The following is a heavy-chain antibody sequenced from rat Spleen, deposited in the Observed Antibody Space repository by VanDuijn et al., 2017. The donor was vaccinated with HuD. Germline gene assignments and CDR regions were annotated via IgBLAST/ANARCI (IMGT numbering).Heavy chain of an antibody. CDR1: GFTFSNYY. D-gene: IGHD1-4*01. J-gene: IGHJ3*01. CDR3: ATAGTRVSRFAY. Sequence: EVQLVESGGGLVQPGRSLKLSCAASGFTFSNYYMAWVRQAPTKGLEWVAYISTGGGSTYYRDSVKGRFTISRDNAKSTLYLQMDSLRSEDTATYYCATAGTRVSRFAYWGQGTLVTVS. V-gene: IGHV5-27*01. CDR2: ISTGGGST.